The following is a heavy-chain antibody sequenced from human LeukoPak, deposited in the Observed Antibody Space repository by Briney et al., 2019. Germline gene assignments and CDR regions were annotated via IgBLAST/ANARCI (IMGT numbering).Heavy chain of an antibody. CDR3: ARGRQLSIVVASFDY. CDR2: INPSGGST. CDR1: GYTFTGYY. D-gene: IGHD3-22*01. V-gene: IGHV1-46*01. Sequence: GASVKVSCKASGYTFTGYYMHWVRQAPGQGLEWMGIINPSGGSTSYAQKFQGRVTMTRDTSTSTVYMELSSLRSEDTAVYYCARGRQLSIVVASFDYWGQGTLVTVSS. J-gene: IGHJ4*02.